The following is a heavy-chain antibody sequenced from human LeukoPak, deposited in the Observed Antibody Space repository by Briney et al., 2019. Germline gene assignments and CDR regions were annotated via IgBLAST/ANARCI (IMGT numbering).Heavy chain of an antibody. CDR1: VFAFSSFV. D-gene: IGHD2-15*01. J-gene: IGHJ6*02. CDR2: IWYDGSHK. V-gene: IGHV3-33*01. Sequence: CLSLSCALSVFAFSSFVMHCVRQSPGNGLEWVAVIWYDGSHKYYADSAKGRFTISRDNSQNTLYMQMYSLRAEDRAVYYCASDGDITPTDVWGQGRTVTVSS. CDR3: ASDGDITPTDV.